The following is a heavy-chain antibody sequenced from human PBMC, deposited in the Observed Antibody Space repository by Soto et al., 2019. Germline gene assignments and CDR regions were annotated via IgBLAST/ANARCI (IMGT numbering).Heavy chain of an antibody. CDR2: ISYDGSNK. CDR1: GFTFSSYG. Sequence: GGSLRLSCAASGFTFSSYGMHWVRQAPGKGLEWVAVISYDGSNKNYADTVKGRFTNSRDNSKNTLYVQMNSLKAEDTAVYYCAKDTYYHDTSGYYVFDYWGQGTLVTVSS. J-gene: IGHJ4*02. V-gene: IGHV3-30*18. D-gene: IGHD3-22*01. CDR3: AKDTYYHDTSGYYVFDY.